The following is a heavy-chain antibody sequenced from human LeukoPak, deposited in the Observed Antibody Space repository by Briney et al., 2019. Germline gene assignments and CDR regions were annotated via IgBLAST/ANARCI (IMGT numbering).Heavy chain of an antibody. CDR2: VFRTGTA. J-gene: IGHJ5*02. CDR3: TKNDVGDYGT. D-gene: IGHD4-17*01. Sequence: XTYYWGWLRQPPGKGLEWIGSVFRTGTAYYNPSLRSRITVSVDTSKNQFSLKLSSVTATDTAVYYCTKNDVGDYGTWGQGTLVIVSS. V-gene: IGHV4-39*01. CDR1: XTYY.